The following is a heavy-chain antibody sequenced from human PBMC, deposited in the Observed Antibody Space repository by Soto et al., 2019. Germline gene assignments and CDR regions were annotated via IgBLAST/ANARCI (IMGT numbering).Heavy chain of an antibody. D-gene: IGHD2-2*01. CDR1: GFTFSSYA. J-gene: IGHJ4*02. Sequence: GGSLRLSCAASGFTFSSYAMHWVRQAPGKGLEWVAVISYDGSNKYYADSVKGRFTISRDNSKNTLYLQMNSLRAEDTAVYYCARGRDSVVVPAASAFDYWGQGTLVTVSS. CDR2: ISYDGSNK. CDR3: ARGRDSVVVPAASAFDY. V-gene: IGHV3-30*04.